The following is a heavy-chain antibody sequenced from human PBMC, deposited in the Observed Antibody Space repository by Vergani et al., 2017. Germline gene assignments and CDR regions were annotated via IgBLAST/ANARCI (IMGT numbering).Heavy chain of an antibody. D-gene: IGHD6-19*01. CDR3: ARDLRYSSGWYAFHPNWFDP. CDR2: IYYSGST. J-gene: IGHJ5*02. Sequence: QLQLQESGPGLVKPSETLSLTCTVSGGSISSSSYYWGWIRQPPGKGLEWIGSIYYSGSTYYNPSLKSRVTISVDTSKNQFSLKLSSVTAADTAVYYCARDLRYSSGWYAFHPNWFDPWGQGTLVTVSS. CDR1: GGSISSSSYY. V-gene: IGHV4-39*07.